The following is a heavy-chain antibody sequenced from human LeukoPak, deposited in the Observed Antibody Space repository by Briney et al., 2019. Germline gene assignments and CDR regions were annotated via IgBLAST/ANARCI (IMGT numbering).Heavy chain of an antibody. D-gene: IGHD3-10*01. Sequence: GGSLRLSCAASGFTFSSYSMNWVRQAPGKGLEWVSYISSSSSTIYYADSVKGRFTISRDNAKNSLYLQMNSLRAEDTAVYYCARDVLLWFGELGDAFDTWGQGTMVTVSS. CDR2: ISSSSSTI. CDR3: ARDVLLWFGELGDAFDT. J-gene: IGHJ3*02. V-gene: IGHV3-48*01. CDR1: GFTFSSYS.